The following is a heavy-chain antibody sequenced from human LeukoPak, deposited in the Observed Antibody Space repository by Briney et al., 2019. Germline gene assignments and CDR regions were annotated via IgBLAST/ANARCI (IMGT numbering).Heavy chain of an antibody. J-gene: IGHJ4*02. CDR3: ARNDYESSGFDF. D-gene: IGHD3-22*01. CDR2: IYYSGST. CDR1: GYSIGTSNW. Sequence: PSDTLSLTCAVSGYSIGTSNWWGWIRQPPGKGLEWIGYIYYSGSTFYDPSLKSRVTMSVDTSNNQFSLKLNSVTAVDSAVYYCARNDYESSGFDFWGQGALVTVSS. V-gene: IGHV4-28*01.